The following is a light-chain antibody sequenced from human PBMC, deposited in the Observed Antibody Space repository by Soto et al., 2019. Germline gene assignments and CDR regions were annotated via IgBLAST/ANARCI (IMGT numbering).Light chain of an antibody. J-gene: IGLJ3*02. CDR2: EGS. Sequence: QSVLTQPASVSGSPGKSITISCTGTSSDVGSYNLVSWYQQHPGKAPKLMLYEGSKRPSGVSNRFSGSKSGNTASLTISGLQAEDEADYYCCSYAGSSNWVFGGGTKLTVL. CDR1: SSDVGSYNL. CDR3: CSYAGSSNWV. V-gene: IGLV2-23*01.